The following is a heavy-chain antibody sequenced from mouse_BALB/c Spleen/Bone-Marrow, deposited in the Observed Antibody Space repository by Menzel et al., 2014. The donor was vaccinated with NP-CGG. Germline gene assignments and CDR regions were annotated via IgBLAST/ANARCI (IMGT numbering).Heavy chain of an antibody. D-gene: IGHD2-1*01. Sequence: SGTEVVRPGASVKLSCKASGYSFTTHRMNWVKQRPGQGLEWIGMIHPSDSETRLNQKFKDKATLTVDKSSSTAYMQLNSPTSEDSAVYYCAREKVYYGISWFAYWGQGTLVTVSA. V-gene: IGHV1-61*01. CDR2: IHPSDSET. CDR1: GYSFTTHR. J-gene: IGHJ3*01. CDR3: AREKVYYGISWFAY.